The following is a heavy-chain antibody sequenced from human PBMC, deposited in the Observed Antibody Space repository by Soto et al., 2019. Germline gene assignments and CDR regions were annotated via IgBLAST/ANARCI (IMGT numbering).Heavy chain of an antibody. V-gene: IGHV2-5*02. CDR3: AESDEDRGYCLDY. D-gene: IGHD2-8*02. Sequence: QITLKESGPTLVKPTRTLTLTCTFSGFSLSTSGVGVGWIRQPPGKALEWLALIYWDHDKRYSPSLKSRLTITTVTSKNHVVPTRNNMDPVDTATDYCAESDEDRGYCLDYWGQGTLVTVSS. CDR1: GFSLSTSGVG. J-gene: IGHJ4*02. CDR2: IYWDHDK.